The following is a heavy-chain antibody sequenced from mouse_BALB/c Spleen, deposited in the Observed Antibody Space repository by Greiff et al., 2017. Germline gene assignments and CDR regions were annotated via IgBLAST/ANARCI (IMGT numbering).Heavy chain of an antibody. V-gene: IGHV5-17*02. CDR3: ARRGGYGNYGYFDV. J-gene: IGHJ1*01. Sequence: EVKLVESGGGLVQPGGSRKLSCAASGFTFSSFGMHWVRQAPEKGLEWVAYISSGSSTIYYADTVKGRFTISRDNPKNTLFLQMTSLRSEDTAMYYCARRGGYGNYGYFDVWGAGTTVTVSS. CDR1: GFTFSSFG. CDR2: ISSGSSTI. D-gene: IGHD2-10*02.